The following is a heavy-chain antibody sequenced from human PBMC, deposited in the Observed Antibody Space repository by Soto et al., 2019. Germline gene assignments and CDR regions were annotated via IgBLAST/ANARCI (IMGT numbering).Heavy chain of an antibody. CDR1: GYTLTELS. V-gene: IGHV1-24*01. Sequence: ASVKVSCKVSGYTLTELSMHWVRQAPGKGLEWMGGFDPEDGETIYAQKFQGRVTMTADTSTSTAYMELRSLRSDDTAVYYCARALGLYNWNNWFDPWGQGTLVTVSS. CDR2: FDPEDGET. J-gene: IGHJ5*02. CDR3: ARALGLYNWNNWFDP. D-gene: IGHD1-20*01.